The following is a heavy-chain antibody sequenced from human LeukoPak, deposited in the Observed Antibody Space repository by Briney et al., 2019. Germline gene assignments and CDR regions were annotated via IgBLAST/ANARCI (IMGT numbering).Heavy chain of an antibody. J-gene: IGHJ6*02. V-gene: IGHV4-39*01. CDR3: ARLVPAAFHGTDV. D-gene: IGHD2-2*01. Sequence: SETLSLTCTVSGGSISSSNYYWAWIRQPPGKGLEWIGSIYYSGSTYYNPSLKSRVTISVDTSKNQFSLKLSSVTAADTAVFYCARLVPAAFHGTDVWAQGTTVTVSS. CDR1: GGSISSSNYY. CDR2: IYYSGST.